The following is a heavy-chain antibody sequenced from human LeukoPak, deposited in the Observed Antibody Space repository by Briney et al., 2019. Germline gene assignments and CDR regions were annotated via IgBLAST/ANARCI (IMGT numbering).Heavy chain of an antibody. CDR3: ARDSKYYDFWSGYLG. CDR2: IYYSGST. Sequence: PSETLSLTCTVSGGSISSSSYYWGWIRQPPGKGLEWIGSIYYSGSTYYNPSLKSRVTISVDTSKNQFSLKLSSVTAADTAVYYCARDSKYYDFWSGYLGWGQGTLVTVSS. CDR1: GGSISSSSYY. J-gene: IGHJ4*02. D-gene: IGHD3-3*01. V-gene: IGHV4-39*07.